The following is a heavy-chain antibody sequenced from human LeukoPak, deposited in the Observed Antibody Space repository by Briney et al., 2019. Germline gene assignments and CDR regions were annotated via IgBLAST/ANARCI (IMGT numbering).Heavy chain of an antibody. Sequence: KPSETLSLTCAVYGGSFSGHYWSWIRQPPGKGLEWIGEINHSGSTNYNPSLKSRVTISVDTSKNQFSLKLSSVTAADTAVYYCARGEGSLAYFDYWGQGTLVTVSS. J-gene: IGHJ4*02. CDR3: ARGEGSLAYFDY. D-gene: IGHD6-13*01. V-gene: IGHV4-34*01. CDR2: INHSGST. CDR1: GGSFSGHY.